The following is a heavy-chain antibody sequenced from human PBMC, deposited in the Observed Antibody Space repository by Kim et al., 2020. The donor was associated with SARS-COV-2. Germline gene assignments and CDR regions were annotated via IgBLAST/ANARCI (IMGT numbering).Heavy chain of an antibody. V-gene: IGHV1-58*01. CDR2: IVVGSGNT. Sequence: SVKVSCKASGFTFTSSAVQWVRQARGQRLEWIGWIVVGSGNTNYAQKFQERVTITRDMSTSTAYMELSSLRSEDTAVYYCAAGVTNYSSGWYFGYWGQGTLVTVSS. J-gene: IGHJ4*02. D-gene: IGHD6-19*01. CDR3: AAGVTNYSSGWYFGY. CDR1: GFTFTSSA.